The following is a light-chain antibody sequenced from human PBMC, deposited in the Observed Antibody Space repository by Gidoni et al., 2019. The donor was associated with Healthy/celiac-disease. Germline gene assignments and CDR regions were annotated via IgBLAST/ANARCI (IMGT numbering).Light chain of an antibody. J-gene: IGKJ1*01. CDR1: QSISSW. Sequence: DIQMTQSPSTLSASVGDRVTITVRASQSISSWLAWYQQKPGKAPKLLIYKASSLESGVPSRFSGSGSGTEFTLTISSLQPDDFATYYCQQYHSYSGTFGQGTKVEIK. V-gene: IGKV1-5*03. CDR2: KAS. CDR3: QQYHSYSGT.